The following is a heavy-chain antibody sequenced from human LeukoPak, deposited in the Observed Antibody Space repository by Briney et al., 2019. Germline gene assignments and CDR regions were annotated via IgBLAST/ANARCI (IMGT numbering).Heavy chain of an antibody. Sequence: GESLKISCKDSGYSFTSYWIGWVRQMPGKGLEWMGIIYPTDSDTKYSPSFQGQVTISADKSISTAYLQWSSLKSSDTAIYYCVRSNRGARFDYWGQGTLLTVSS. CDR1: GYSFTSYW. J-gene: IGHJ4*02. D-gene: IGHD1-14*01. V-gene: IGHV5-51*01. CDR2: IYPTDSDT. CDR3: VRSNRGARFDY.